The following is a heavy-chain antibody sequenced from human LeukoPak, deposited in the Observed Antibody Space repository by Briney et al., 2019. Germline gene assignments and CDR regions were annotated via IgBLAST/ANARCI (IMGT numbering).Heavy chain of an antibody. CDR3: AKDGVRHPYCGGDCYSERGSPNWFDP. D-gene: IGHD2-21*02. CDR1: GFTFSSYA. Sequence: PGGSLRLSCAASGFTFSSYAMSWARHAPGRGLEWVSALRGGGGDTFYADSVKGRFTISRDNSKNTLYLQMNSLRVEDTAVYYCAKDGVRHPYCGGDCYSERGSPNWFDPWGQGTLVTVSS. J-gene: IGHJ5*02. CDR2: LRGGGGDT. V-gene: IGHV3-23*01.